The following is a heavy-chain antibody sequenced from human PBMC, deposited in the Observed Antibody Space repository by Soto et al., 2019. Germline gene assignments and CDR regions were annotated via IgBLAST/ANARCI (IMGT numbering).Heavy chain of an antibody. CDR2: IWFDGTNK. V-gene: IGHV3-33*01. CDR3: AREEDSSGLKY. CDR1: GFTFRSYA. D-gene: IGHD6-19*01. Sequence: QVQLVESGGGVVQPGRSLRLSCEASGFTFRSYAMHWVRQAPGKGLEWVAIIWFDGTNKYYADTVKGRFTISRDNSKNTLYLQMNSLRADDTAVYYCAREEDSSGLKYWGQGTLVTVSS. J-gene: IGHJ4*02.